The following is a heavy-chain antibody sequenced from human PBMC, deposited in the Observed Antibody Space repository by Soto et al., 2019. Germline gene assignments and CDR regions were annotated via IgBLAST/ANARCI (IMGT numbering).Heavy chain of an antibody. V-gene: IGHV4-31*03. J-gene: IGHJ6*03. CDR2: IYYSGST. D-gene: IGHD2-21*02. Sequence: QLQLQESGPGLVKPSQTLSLTCTVSGGSISSGGYYWSWIRQHPGKGLEWIGYIYYSGSTYYNPSLKSRVTISVDTSKNQFSLKLSSVTAADTAVYYCARDLISDHYYYYYMDVWGKGTTVTVSS. CDR3: ARDLISDHYYYYYMDV. CDR1: GGSISSGGYY.